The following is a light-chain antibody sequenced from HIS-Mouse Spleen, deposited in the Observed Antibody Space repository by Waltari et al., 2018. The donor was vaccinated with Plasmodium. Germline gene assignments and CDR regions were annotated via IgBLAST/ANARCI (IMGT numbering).Light chain of an antibody. J-gene: IGLJ2*01. CDR2: EGS. CDR1: SRDVGGYHL. V-gene: IGLV2-23*01. Sequence: QSALTQPASVSGSPGQSITISCTGTSRDVGGYHLVSWYQQHPGKAPKLMIYEGSKRPSGVSNRFSGSKSGNTASLTISGLQAEDEADYYCCSYAGSRMVFGGGTKLTVL. CDR3: CSYAGSRMV.